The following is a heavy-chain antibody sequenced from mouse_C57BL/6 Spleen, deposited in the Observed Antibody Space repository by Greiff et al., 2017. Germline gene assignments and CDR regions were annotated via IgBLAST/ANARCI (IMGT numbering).Heavy chain of an antibody. D-gene: IGHD2-4*01. J-gene: IGHJ2*01. Sequence: DVQLVESEGGLVQPGSSMKLSCTASGFTFSDYYMAWVRQVPEKGLEWVANINYDGSSTYYLDSLKSRFIISRDNAKNILYLQMSSLKSEDTATYYCAKDNDYFDYWGQGTTLTVSS. CDR3: AKDNDYFDY. CDR1: GFTFSDYY. CDR2: INYDGSST. V-gene: IGHV5-16*01.